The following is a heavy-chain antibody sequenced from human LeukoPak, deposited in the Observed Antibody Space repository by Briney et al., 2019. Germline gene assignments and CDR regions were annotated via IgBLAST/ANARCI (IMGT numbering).Heavy chain of an antibody. D-gene: IGHD3-10*01. V-gene: IGHV3-20*04. J-gene: IGHJ4*02. Sequence: GGSLRLSCAASGFTFDDYGMSWVRQAPGKGLEWVSGINWNGGSTGYADSVKGRFTISRDNAKNSLYLQMNSLRAEDTAVYYCARDGDYYGSGSSFDYWGQGTLVTVSS. CDR2: INWNGGST. CDR1: GFTFDDYG. CDR3: ARDGDYYGSGSSFDY.